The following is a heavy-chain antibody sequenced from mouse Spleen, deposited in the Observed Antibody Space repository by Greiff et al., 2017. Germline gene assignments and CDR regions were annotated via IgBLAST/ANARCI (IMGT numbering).Heavy chain of an antibody. CDR2: IYPSDSYT. CDR3: TRDSSGYEAWFAY. Sequence: QVQLQQPGAELVRPGASVKLSCKASGYTFTSYWINWVKQRPGQGLEWIGNIYPSDSYTNYNQKFKDKATLTVDKSSSTAYMQLSSPTSEDSAVYYCTRDSSGYEAWFAYWGQGTLVTVSA. D-gene: IGHD3-2*01. V-gene: IGHV1-69*02. CDR1: GYTFTSYW. J-gene: IGHJ3*01.